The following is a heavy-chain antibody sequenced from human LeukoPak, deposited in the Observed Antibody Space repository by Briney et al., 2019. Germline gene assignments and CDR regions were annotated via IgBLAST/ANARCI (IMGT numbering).Heavy chain of an antibody. CDR1: GFTFSSYG. Sequence: GGSLRLSCAASGFTFSSYGMSWVRQAPGKGLEWVSAISATGGTTYYADSVKGRFTISRDNSKNTLYMQMNSLRAEDTAVYYCAREDIVATMGYYYYYYYMDVWGKGTTVTVSS. V-gene: IGHV3-23*01. D-gene: IGHD5-12*01. J-gene: IGHJ6*03. CDR3: AREDIVATMGYYYYYYYMDV. CDR2: ISATGGTT.